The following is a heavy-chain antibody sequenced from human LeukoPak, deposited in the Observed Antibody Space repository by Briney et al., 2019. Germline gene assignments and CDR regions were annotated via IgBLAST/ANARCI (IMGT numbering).Heavy chain of an antibody. CDR2: ISYDGSKK. V-gene: IGHV3-30*07. CDR1: GFTFSTYA. Sequence: PGGSLRLSCAASGFTFSTYAMHWVRQAPGKGLEWVAVISYDGSKKYYADSVRGRFTISRDNAENTVYLQMNSLGAEDTALYFCARVNTGNWYFDLWGRGTLVTVSS. CDR3: ARVNTGNWYFDL. D-gene: IGHD3-10*01. J-gene: IGHJ2*01.